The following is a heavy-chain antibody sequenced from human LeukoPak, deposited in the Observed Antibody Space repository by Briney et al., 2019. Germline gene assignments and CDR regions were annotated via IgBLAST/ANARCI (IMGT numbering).Heavy chain of an antibody. Sequence: PGGSLRLSCAASGFTFDDYGMSWVRQVPGKGLEWVSGINWSGDRTGYADSMKGRFTISRDNAKNSLYLQMNSLRAEDTALYYCARGYYYDSSAAWRAFHIWGQGTMVTVSS. CDR3: ARGYYYDSSAAWRAFHI. CDR2: INWSGDRT. J-gene: IGHJ3*02. D-gene: IGHD3-22*01. CDR1: GFTFDDYG. V-gene: IGHV3-20*04.